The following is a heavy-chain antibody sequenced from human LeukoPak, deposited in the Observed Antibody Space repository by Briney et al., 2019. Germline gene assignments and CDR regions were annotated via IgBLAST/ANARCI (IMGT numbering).Heavy chain of an antibody. D-gene: IGHD4-17*01. J-gene: IGHJ5*02. V-gene: IGHV3-7*03. CDR3: ARDAPDYGDYGRDA. Sequence: GGSLRLSCAASGFTFSSYAMHWVRQAPGKGLEWVANIKQDGSEKYYVDSVKGRFTISRDNAKNSLYLQMNGLRAEDTAVYYCARDAPDYGDYGRDAWGQGTLVTVSS. CDR2: IKQDGSEK. CDR1: GFTFSSYA.